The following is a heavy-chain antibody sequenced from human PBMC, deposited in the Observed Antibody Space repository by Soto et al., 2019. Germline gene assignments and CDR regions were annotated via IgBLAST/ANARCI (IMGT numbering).Heavy chain of an antibody. V-gene: IGHV4-30-4*01. CDR3: AREVGELHYSSSSDAFDI. D-gene: IGHD6-6*01. CDR2: IYYSGAT. J-gene: IGHJ3*02. Sequence: QVQLQESGPGLVKPSQTLSLTCTVSGGSISSGDYYWSWVRQPPGKGLEWIAYIYYSGATYYNPSLKSPVTLSMDTSKNQFSLKLESVSAADSAVYYCAREVGELHYSSSSDAFDIWGQGTMVTVSS. CDR1: GGSISSGDYY.